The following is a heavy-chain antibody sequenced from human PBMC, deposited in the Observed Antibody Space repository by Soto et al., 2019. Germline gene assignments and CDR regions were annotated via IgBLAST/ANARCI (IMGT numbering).Heavy chain of an antibody. CDR2: IIPIFGTA. CDR1: GGTFSSYA. J-gene: IGHJ4*02. CDR3: ARCLSIKTVTGGEYFDY. V-gene: IGHV1-69*13. D-gene: IGHD4-17*01. Sequence: SVKVSCKACGGTFSSYAISWVRQAPGQGLEWMGGIIPIFGTANYAQKFQGRVTITADESTSTAYMELNSVTAADTAVYYCARCLSIKTVTGGEYFDYWGQGTLVTVSS.